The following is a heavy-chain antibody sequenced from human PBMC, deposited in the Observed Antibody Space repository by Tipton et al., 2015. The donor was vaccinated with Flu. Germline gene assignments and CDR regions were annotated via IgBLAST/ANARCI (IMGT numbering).Heavy chain of an antibody. CDR2: IFHSGTA. J-gene: IGHJ4*02. V-gene: IGHV4-38-2*01. D-gene: IGHD1-26*01. Sequence: TLSLTCAVSSYSISGTYYWGWIRQPPGKGLEWIGSIFHSGTAYYNPSLEGRVTISVDTSKTHFSLQLTFVTAADTAMYYCVSYRGTYYKWVYFDPWGQGTLVTVSS. CDR3: VSYRGTYYKWVYFDP. CDR1: SYSISGTYY.